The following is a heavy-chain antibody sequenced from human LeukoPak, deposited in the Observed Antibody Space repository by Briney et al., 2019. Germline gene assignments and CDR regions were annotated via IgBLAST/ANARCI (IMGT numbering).Heavy chain of an antibody. CDR1: GGSISSYY. V-gene: IGHV4-59*01. J-gene: IGHJ4*02. CDR3: ARGDFTLEQWLVAFDY. CDR2: IYYSGST. Sequence: SETLSLTCTVSGGSISSYYWSWIRQPPGKGLEWIGYIYYSGSTNYNPSLKSRVTISVDTSKNQFSLKLSSVTAADTAVYYCARGDFTLEQWLVAFDYWGQGTLVTVSS. D-gene: IGHD6-19*01.